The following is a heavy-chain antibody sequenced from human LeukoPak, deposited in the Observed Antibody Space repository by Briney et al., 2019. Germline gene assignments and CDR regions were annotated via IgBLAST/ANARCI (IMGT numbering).Heavy chain of an antibody. CDR3: AIIPNGGYAFDI. J-gene: IGHJ3*02. D-gene: IGHD2-8*01. CDR1: GYTFTSYD. CDR2: INPNSGGT. V-gene: IGHV1-2*04. Sequence: ASVKVSCKASGYTFTSYDINWVRQAPGQGLEWMGWINPNSGGTNYAQKFQGWVTMTRDTSISTAYMELSRLRSDDTAVYYCAIIPNGGYAFDIWGQGTMVTVSS.